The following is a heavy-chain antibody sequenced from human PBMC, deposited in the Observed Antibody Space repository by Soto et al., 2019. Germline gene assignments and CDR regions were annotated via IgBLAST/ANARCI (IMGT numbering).Heavy chain of an antibody. CDR2: IIPIFGTA. V-gene: IGHV1-69*01. J-gene: IGHJ4*02. D-gene: IGHD3-22*01. CDR3: ARRYYDSSGYSRSSFDY. CDR1: GGTFSSYA. Sequence: QVQLVRSGAEVKKPGSSVKVSCKASGGTFSSYAISWVRQAPGQGLEWMGGIIPIFGTANYAQKFQGRVTITADESTSTAYMELSSLRSEDTAVYYCARRYYDSSGYSRSSFDYWGQGTLVTVSS.